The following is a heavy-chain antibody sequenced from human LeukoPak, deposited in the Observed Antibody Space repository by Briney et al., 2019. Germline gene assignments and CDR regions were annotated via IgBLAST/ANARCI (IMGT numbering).Heavy chain of an antibody. CDR3: ARDSSGRSPIKDKYFDY. V-gene: IGHV4-31*03. CDR2: IYYSGST. CDR1: GGSISSGGYY. J-gene: IGHJ4*02. D-gene: IGHD6-19*01. Sequence: SSETLSLTCTVSGGSISSGGYYWSWIRQHPGKGLEWIGYIYYSGSTYYNPSLKSRVTISVDTSKNQFSLKLSSVTAADTAVYYCARDSSGRSPIKDKYFDYRGQGTLVTVSS.